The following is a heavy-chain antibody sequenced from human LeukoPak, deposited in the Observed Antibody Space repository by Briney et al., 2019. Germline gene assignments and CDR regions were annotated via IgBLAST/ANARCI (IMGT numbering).Heavy chain of an antibody. CDR2: ISYDGSNK. V-gene: IGHV3-30*18. D-gene: IGHD3-10*01. J-gene: IGHJ6*03. CDR3: AKGGSGSYYTTFDYYYYYMDV. Sequence: GGSLRLSCAASGFTFSSYGMHWVRQAPGKGLEWVAVISYDGSNKYYADSVKGRFTISRDNSKNTLYLQMNSLRAEDTAVYYCAKGGSGSYYTTFDYYYYYMDVWGKGTTVTISS. CDR1: GFTFSSYG.